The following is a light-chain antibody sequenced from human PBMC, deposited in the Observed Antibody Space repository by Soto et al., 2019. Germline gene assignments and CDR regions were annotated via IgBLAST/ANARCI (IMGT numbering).Light chain of an antibody. CDR3: CSYAGNSEV. V-gene: IGLV2-23*02. Sequence: QSALTQPASVSGSPGQSITIPCTGTSGDVGSYNLVSWYQQHPGKAPKLLIYEVTKRPSGVSNRFSVSKSGSTASLTISGIQPDDEADYYCCSYAGNSEVFGTGTKVTV. J-gene: IGLJ1*01. CDR2: EVT. CDR1: SGDVGSYNL.